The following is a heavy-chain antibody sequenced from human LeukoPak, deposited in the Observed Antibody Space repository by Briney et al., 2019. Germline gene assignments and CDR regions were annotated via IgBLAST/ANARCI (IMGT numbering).Heavy chain of an antibody. Sequence: GGSLRLSCAASGFTFSSYAMNWVRQAPGKGLEWVSGISDSGGSAHYTDSVKGRFTISRDNSKSMLYLQMNSLRADDTAVYYCAKGPRDYVDYFDYWGQGTLVTVSS. CDR1: GFTFSSYA. CDR2: ISDSGGSA. CDR3: AKGPRDYVDYFDY. V-gene: IGHV3-23*01. D-gene: IGHD4-17*01. J-gene: IGHJ4*02.